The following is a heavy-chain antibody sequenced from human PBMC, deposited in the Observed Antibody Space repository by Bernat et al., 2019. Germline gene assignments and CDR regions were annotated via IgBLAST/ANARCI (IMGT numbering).Heavy chain of an antibody. D-gene: IGHD6-19*01. CDR1: GFTFSSYW. Sequence: EVQLVESGGGLVQPGGSLRLSCAASGFTFSSYWMSWVRQAPGKGLEWVANIKQDGSEKYYVDSVKGRFTISRDNAKNSLYLQMNSLRDEDTAVYYCARDFGGWYYHYDYWGQGTLVTVSS. CDR2: IKQDGSEK. J-gene: IGHJ4*02. CDR3: ARDFGGWYYHYDY. V-gene: IGHV3-7*01.